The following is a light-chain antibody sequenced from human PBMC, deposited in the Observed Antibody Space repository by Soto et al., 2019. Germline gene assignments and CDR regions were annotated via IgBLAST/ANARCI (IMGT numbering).Light chain of an antibody. CDR1: QGIKSA. CDR3: QKYNSASWT. J-gene: IGKJ1*01. CDR2: DAS. Sequence: AIQLTQSPPSLSASVADRVTITCRASQGIKSALAWYQQKPGKSPKFLIYDASNLESGVPSRFSGSGSGTDFTLTISSLQPEDVATYYCQKYNSASWTFGQGTKVDIK. V-gene: IGKV1-13*02.